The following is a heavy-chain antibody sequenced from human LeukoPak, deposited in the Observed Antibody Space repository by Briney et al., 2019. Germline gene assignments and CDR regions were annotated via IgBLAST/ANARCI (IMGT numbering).Heavy chain of an antibody. J-gene: IGHJ6*02. CDR3: ARFPNTAMVMGLEYYYYGMDV. V-gene: IGHV1-46*01. CDR1: GYTFTSYY. D-gene: IGHD5-18*01. CDR2: INPSGGST. Sequence: APVKVSCKASGYTFTSYYMHWVRQAPGQGLEWMGIINPSGGSTSYAQKFQGRVTMTRDTSTSTVYMELSRLRSEDTAVYYCARFPNTAMVMGLEYYYYGMDVWGQGTTVTVSS.